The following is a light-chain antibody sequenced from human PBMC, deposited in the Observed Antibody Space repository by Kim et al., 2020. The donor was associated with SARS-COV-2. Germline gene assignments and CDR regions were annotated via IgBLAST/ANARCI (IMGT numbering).Light chain of an antibody. J-gene: IGLJ3*02. Sequence: GQSITVSCTGSSSDVGSYNYVSWYQQHPGKVPKLMINEVTKRPSGVSNRFSGSKSGNTASLTISGLQAEDEADYYCCSYAGTNTWLFGGGTQLTVL. CDR2: EVT. CDR3: CSYAGTNTWL. V-gene: IGLV2-23*02. CDR1: SSDVGSYNY.